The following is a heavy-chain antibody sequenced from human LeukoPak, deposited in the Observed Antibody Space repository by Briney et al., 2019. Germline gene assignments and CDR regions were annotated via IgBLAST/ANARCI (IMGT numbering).Heavy chain of an antibody. D-gene: IGHD2-21*01. CDR2: IPYDGSNK. CDR3: AKDICGGDCYPHGGY. Sequence: GGSLRLSCAASGFTFSNYGMHWVRQVPGKGLEWVAFIPYDGSNKYYADSLKGRFTISGENSKNTLYLQMNSLRAEDTAIYYCAKDICGGDCYPHGGYWGQGTLVTVSS. CDR1: GFTFSNYG. J-gene: IGHJ4*02. V-gene: IGHV3-30*02.